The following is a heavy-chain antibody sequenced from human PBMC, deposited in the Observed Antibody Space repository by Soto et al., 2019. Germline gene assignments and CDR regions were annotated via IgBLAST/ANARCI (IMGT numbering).Heavy chain of an antibody. Sequence: EVQLLESGGGLVQPGGSLRLSCEASGFIFSNYAMTWVRQAAGKGLEWVSSISGPGGSTYYADSVQGRFTISRDNSKNTLFLQMHSLRADDPALYFCARDERIAVAGTDTWGQGILVTVTS. D-gene: IGHD6-19*01. J-gene: IGHJ5*02. CDR2: ISGPGGST. CDR1: GFIFSNYA. CDR3: ARDERIAVAGTDT. V-gene: IGHV3-23*01.